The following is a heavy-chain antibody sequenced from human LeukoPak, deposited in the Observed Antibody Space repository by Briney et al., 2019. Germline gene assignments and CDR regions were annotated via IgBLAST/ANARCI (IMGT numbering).Heavy chain of an antibody. CDR1: GFTFSSYA. J-gene: IGHJ1*01. CDR2: ISGSGGST. CDR3: AKGLDSSAPNDSAEYFQH. Sequence: GGSLRLSCAASGFTFSSYAMSWVRQAPGKGLEWVSAISGSGGSTYYADSVKGRFTISRDNSKNTLYLQMNSLRAEDTAVYYCAKGLDSSAPNDSAEYFQHWGQGTLVTVSS. D-gene: IGHD3-22*01. V-gene: IGHV3-23*01.